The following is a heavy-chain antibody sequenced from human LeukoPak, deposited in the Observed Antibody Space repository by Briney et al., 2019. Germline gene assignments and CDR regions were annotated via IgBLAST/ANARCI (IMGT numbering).Heavy chain of an antibody. Sequence: PGGSLRHSCAASGFTFSSYEMNWVRQAPGKGLEWVSYISSSGSTIYYADSVKGRFTISRDNAKNSLYLQMNSLRAEDTAVYYCARAPTVEGGMDVWGQGTTVTVSS. V-gene: IGHV3-48*03. CDR3: ARAPTVEGGMDV. CDR2: ISSSGSTI. CDR1: GFTFSSYE. J-gene: IGHJ6*02. D-gene: IGHD4-23*01.